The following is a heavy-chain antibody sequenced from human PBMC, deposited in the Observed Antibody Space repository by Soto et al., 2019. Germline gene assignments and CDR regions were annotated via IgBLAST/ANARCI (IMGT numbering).Heavy chain of an antibody. D-gene: IGHD4-17*01. CDR3: AKDRYGGNGPEAATHFDY. J-gene: IGHJ4*02. CDR1: GFIFSSYG. CDR2: ISYDGSNK. Sequence: QVQLVESGGGVVQPGRSLRLSCAASGFIFSSYGMHWVRQAPGKGLEWVAVISYDGSNKYYADSVKGRFAISRDNSKNTLYLQMNSLRAEDTAVYYCAKDRYGGNGPEAATHFDYWGQGMLVTVSS. V-gene: IGHV3-30*18.